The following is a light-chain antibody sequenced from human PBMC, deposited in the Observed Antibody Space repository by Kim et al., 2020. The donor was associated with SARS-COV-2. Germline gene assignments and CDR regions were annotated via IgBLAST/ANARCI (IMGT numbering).Light chain of an antibody. V-gene: IGLV1-40*01. CDR2: GNS. J-gene: IGLJ3*02. CDR1: SSNIEAGYD. CDR3: QSYDSSLSGWV. Sequence: VTNSWTGSSSNIEAGYDVHWYQQLPGSAPQLLIYGNSNRPSGVPDRFSGSKSGTSASLAITGLQAEDEADYYCQSYDSSLSGWVFGGGTQLTVL.